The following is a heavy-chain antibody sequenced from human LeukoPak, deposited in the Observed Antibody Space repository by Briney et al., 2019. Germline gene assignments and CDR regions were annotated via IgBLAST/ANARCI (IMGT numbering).Heavy chain of an antibody. Sequence: SETLSLTCAVSGGSINTNNWWSWVRQSPGKGLEWIGEVHNGGSIHYSPSLKRRLTLSIDNSKNHFSLTLSTVTAADTAVYYCAFGDYYRLDPWGQGTLVTVSS. CDR3: AFGDYYRLDP. J-gene: IGHJ5*02. D-gene: IGHD3-10*01. V-gene: IGHV4-4*02. CDR2: VHNGGSI. CDR1: GGSINTNNW.